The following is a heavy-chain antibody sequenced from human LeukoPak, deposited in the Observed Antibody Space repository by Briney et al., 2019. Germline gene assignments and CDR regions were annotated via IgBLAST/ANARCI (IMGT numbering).Heavy chain of an antibody. V-gene: IGHV3-23*01. CDR3: AKGSNLFDY. Sequence: ELFSSIILSCRSTYYADSVKGRFTISRDNYKNTLYLQMNSLRAEDTAVYYCAKGSNLFDYWGQGTLVTVSS. CDR2: IILSCRST. D-gene: IGHD4-11*01. J-gene: IGHJ4*02.